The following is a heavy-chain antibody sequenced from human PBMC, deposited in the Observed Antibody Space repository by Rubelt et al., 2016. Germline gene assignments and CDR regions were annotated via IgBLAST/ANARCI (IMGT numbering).Heavy chain of an antibody. CDR2: INTENGHT. Sequence: QVQLVQSGVEVKKPGASVKVSCKASGYTFSDYGISWVRQAPGQGLEWMGWINTENGHTNYAQKLQGRVTMTTDTSTSTAYMELRSLRSDDTAVYYCALSSGSAVDYWGQGTLVTVSS. J-gene: IGHJ4*02. CDR3: ALSSGSAVDY. V-gene: IGHV1-18*01. D-gene: IGHD1-26*01. CDR1: GYTFSDYG.